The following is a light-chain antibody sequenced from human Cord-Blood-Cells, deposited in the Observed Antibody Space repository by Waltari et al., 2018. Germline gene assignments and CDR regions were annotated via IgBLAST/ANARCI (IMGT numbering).Light chain of an antibody. J-gene: IGLJ1*01. V-gene: IGLV2-14*03. CDR3: SSYTSSSTLV. CDR1: SSDVGGYNY. CDR2: DVS. Sequence: QSALTQPASVSGSPGQSITISCTGTSSDVGGYNYVSWYQHNPGKAPKLMIYDVSNRPSGVSNRFSGSKSGNTASLTISGLQAEDEADYYCSSYTSSSTLVFGTGTKVTVL.